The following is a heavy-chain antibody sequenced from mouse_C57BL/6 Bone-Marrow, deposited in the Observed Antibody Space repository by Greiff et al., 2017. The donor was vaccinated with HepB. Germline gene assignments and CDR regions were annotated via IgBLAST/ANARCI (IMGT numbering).Heavy chain of an antibody. Sequence: EVKLVESGGGLVKPGGSLKLSCAASGFTFSSYTMSWVRQTPEKRLEWVATISGGGGNTYYPDSVKGRFTISRDNAKNTLYLQMSSLRSEDTALYYCARVYYYGSSYGYFDHWGQGTTLTVSS. D-gene: IGHD1-1*01. CDR3: ARVYYYGSSYGYFDH. CDR1: GFTFSSYT. V-gene: IGHV5-9*01. J-gene: IGHJ2*01. CDR2: ISGGGGNT.